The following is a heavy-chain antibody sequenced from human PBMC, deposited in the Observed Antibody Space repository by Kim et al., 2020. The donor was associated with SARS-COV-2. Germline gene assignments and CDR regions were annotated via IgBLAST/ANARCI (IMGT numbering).Heavy chain of an antibody. CDR2: T. D-gene: IGHD3-16*01. CDR3: ARDVLGGSLDH. V-gene: IGHV3-72*01. Sequence: TAYPESVTGRFTISRNDSKNSLYLQMSSLKTEDTAVYYCARDVLGGSLDHWGQGTLVTVSS. J-gene: IGHJ5*02.